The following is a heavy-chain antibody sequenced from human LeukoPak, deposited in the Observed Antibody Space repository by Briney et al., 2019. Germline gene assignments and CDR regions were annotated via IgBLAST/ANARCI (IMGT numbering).Heavy chain of an antibody. CDR2: ITRGGAGT. CDR3: ARDHPNCVGTDCLLFDY. J-gene: IGHJ4*02. CDR1: GFTFSGYA. Sequence: GGSLRLSCAASGFTFSGYAMSWVRQAPGKGLEWVSTITRGGAGTYYADSVKGRFTISRDNSKDTLYLRVNSLRAEDTAVYYCARDHPNCVGTDCLLFDYWGQGTLVTVSS. D-gene: IGHD2-21*01. V-gene: IGHV3-23*01.